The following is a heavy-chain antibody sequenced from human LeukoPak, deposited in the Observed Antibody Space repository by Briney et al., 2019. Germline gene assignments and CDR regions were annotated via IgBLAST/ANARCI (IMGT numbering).Heavy chain of an antibody. J-gene: IGHJ4*02. CDR3: VKDQWLNYFDF. Sequence: PGGSLRLSCAAFGFTFSSCWMTWVRQAPGKGLEWVANIRQDGSEKYYVDSVKGRFTISRDNAKNSLYLQMNGLRAGDTAVYYCVKDQWLNYFDFWGQGTLVTVSS. CDR2: IRQDGSEK. CDR1: GFTFSSCW. D-gene: IGHD5-12*01. V-gene: IGHV3-7*02.